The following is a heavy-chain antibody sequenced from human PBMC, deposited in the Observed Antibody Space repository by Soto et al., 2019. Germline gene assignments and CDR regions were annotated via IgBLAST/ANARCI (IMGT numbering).Heavy chain of an antibody. V-gene: IGHV3-74*01. Sequence: VGSLILSCAASGFTFGNNWMHWVRQAPGKGLEWVSRMNSDGSTTNYADSVKGRFTVSRDNAKNTLYLQMNSLRAEDTAVYYCATAEVDYWGPGTLVTVSS. CDR3: ATAEVDY. J-gene: IGHJ4*02. CDR1: GFTFGNNW. CDR2: MNSDGSTT.